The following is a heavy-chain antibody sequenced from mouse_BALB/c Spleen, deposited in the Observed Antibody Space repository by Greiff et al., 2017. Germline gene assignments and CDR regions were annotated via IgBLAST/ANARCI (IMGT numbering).Heavy chain of an antibody. CDR1: GYSFTDYN. CDR3: ARGRYCSSYDYAMDY. V-gene: IGHV1S135*01. CDR2: IDPYNGGT. D-gene: IGHD1-1*01. Sequence: EVQLKQSGPELVKPGASVKVSCKASGYSFTDYNMYWVKQSHGKGLEWIGYIDPYNGGTSYNQKFKGKATLTVDKSSSTAFMHLNSLTSEDSAVYYCARGRYCSSYDYAMDYWGQGTSVTVSS. J-gene: IGHJ4*01.